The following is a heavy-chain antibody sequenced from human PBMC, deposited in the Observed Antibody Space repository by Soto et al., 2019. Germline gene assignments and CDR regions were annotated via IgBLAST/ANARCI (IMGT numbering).Heavy chain of an antibody. J-gene: IGHJ4*02. D-gene: IGHD3-10*01. V-gene: IGHV3-66*01. CDR2: IYSGGST. Sequence: EVQLVESGGGLVQPGGSLRLTCAASGFTVSSNYMSWVRQAPGKGLEWVSVIYSGGSTYYADSVKGRFTISRDNSKNTLYLQMNSLRAEDTAVYYCARGNHRSFLWFGETRDPWDYCGQGTLVTVSS. CDR3: ARGNHRSFLWFGETRDPWDY. CDR1: GFTVSSNY.